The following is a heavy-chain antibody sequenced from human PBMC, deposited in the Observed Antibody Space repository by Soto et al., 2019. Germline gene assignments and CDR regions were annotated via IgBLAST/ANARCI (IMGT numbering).Heavy chain of an antibody. CDR3: AGDGLETSGVD. CDR2: IIPIFGTA. CDR1: GGTFSSYA. Sequence: QVQLVQSGAEVKKPGSSVKVSCKASGGTFSSYAISWVRQAPGQGLEWMGGIIPIFGTANYAQKFQGRVTITAGEATGTAYMELSSLRSEETAVYYCAGDGLETSGVDWGEGAVVTVSS. V-gene: IGHV1-69*12. J-gene: IGHJ4*02. D-gene: IGHD1-26*01.